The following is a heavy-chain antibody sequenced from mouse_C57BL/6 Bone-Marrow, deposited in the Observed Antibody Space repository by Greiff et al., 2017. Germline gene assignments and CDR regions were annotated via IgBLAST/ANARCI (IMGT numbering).Heavy chain of an antibody. V-gene: IGHV1-76*01. J-gene: IGHJ2*01. CDR1: GYTFTDYY. Sequence: VQLQQSGAELVRPGASVKLSCKASGYTFTDYYINWVKQRPGQGLEWIARIYPGSGNTYYNEKFKGKATLTAEKSSSTAYMQLSSLTSEDSAVYFCARDTTVVASPYYFDYWGQGTTLTVSS. CDR3: ARDTTVVASPYYFDY. CDR2: IYPGSGNT. D-gene: IGHD1-1*01.